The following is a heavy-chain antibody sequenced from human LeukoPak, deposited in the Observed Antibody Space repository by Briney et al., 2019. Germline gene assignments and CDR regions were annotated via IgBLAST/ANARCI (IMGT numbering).Heavy chain of an antibody. J-gene: IGHJ6*02. CDR1: GFTVSSNY. Sequence: GGSLRLSCAASGFTVSSNYMSWVRQAPGKGLEWVSVIYSGGSTYYADSVKGRFTISRDNSKNTLYLQMNSLRAEDTAVYYCARDIVTAINPDYYYYGMDVWGQGTTVTVSS. CDR3: ARDIVTAINPDYYYYGMDV. CDR2: IYSGGST. V-gene: IGHV3-66*01. D-gene: IGHD1-14*01.